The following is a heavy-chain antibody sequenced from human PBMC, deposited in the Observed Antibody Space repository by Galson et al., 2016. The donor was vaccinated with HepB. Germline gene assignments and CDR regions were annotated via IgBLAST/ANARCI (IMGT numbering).Heavy chain of an antibody. CDR1: GYTFTSYY. CDR2: ISPSGATT. V-gene: IGHV1-46*01. CDR3: ASDSDYEVDAFDI. D-gene: IGHD5-12*01. J-gene: IGHJ3*02. Sequence: SVKVSCKASGYTFTSYYIHWVRQAHGQGLEWMGIISPSGATTSYAQKFQGRVTLTRDTSSSTVYMELSSLTSEDTAVYYCASDSDYEVDAFDIWGQGTMVTVSS.